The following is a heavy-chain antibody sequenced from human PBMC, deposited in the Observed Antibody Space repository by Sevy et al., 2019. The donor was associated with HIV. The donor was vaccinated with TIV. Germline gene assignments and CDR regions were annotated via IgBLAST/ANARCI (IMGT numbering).Heavy chain of an antibody. CDR1: DYSISSHYY. Sequence: SETLSLTCTVSDYSISSHYYWGWIRQPPGKGLEWIGTIYHGGNTYYNPSLKSRVTIAIDTSKNQFSLMLTSVAAADTAVYYWASLVGDSVHIDGGEACWFDPWGQGTLVTVSS. D-gene: IGHD4-17*01. V-gene: IGHV4-38-2*02. CDR2: IYHGGNT. CDR3: ASLVGDSVHIDGGEACWFDP. J-gene: IGHJ5*02.